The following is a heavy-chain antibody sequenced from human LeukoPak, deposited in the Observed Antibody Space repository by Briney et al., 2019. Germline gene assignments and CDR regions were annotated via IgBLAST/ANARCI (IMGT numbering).Heavy chain of an antibody. J-gene: IGHJ3*01. Sequence: PGGSLRLSRSPSGFTFTNYPMPCVRPPPGKGLGWVSVIGASGAATYYSDSVKGRFTVSRDNSQNTLFLHMSRRRAEDTAVYFCARRPRDTSGYYLGAFHDWGQGTTVTVSS. CDR3: ARRPRDTSGYYLGAFHD. CDR2: IGASGAAT. D-gene: IGHD3-22*01. V-gene: IGHV3-23*01. CDR1: GFTFTNYP.